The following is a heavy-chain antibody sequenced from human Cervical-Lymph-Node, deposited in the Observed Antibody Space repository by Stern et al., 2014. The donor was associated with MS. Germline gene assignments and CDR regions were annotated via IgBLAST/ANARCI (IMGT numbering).Heavy chain of an antibody. D-gene: IGHD3-9*01. CDR1: GGTFSNYA. J-gene: IGHJ4*02. V-gene: IGHV1-69*01. CDR3: ARGWSYDILTGYSY. CDR2: IIPIFGRA. Sequence: VQLVQYGADVKKPGSSVKVSCKASGGTFSNYAINWVRQAPGQGLEWMGGIIPIFGRANYAQKFQGRVTITADESTSTAYMELSSLRSEDTAVYYCARGWSYDILTGYSYWGQGTLVTVSS.